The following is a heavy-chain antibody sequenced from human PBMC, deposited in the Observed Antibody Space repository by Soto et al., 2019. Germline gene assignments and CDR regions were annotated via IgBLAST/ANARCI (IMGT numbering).Heavy chain of an antibody. Sequence: QVQLVQSGAEVKKPGSSVKVSCKASGGAFSDYAFSWVRQAPGQGLEWLGGIMPIFRAPDYAQKFQGRVTITADEFTRTAYMEMNSLRSEDTAVYYCASWLKGPDIGNYYYGMYVW. CDR1: GGAFSDYA. V-gene: IGHV1-69*12. CDR3: ASWLKGPDIGNYYYGMYV. J-gene: IGHJ6*01. CDR2: IMPIFRAP. D-gene: IGHD2-15*01.